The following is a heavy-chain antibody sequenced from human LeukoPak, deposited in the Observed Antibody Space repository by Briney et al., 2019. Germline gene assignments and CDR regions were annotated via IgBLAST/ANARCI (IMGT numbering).Heavy chain of an antibody. CDR3: AKDPLYQPSTLDY. CDR1: GFTFCSYP. J-gene: IGHJ4*02. V-gene: IGHV3-23*01. D-gene: IGHD2-2*02. Sequence: GGSLRLSCAASGFTFCSYPMGWVPRARGKGLEWVSAISGSGSSTYYGDSVKGRFTIPRDNSKNTLYLQMHSLRAEDTAVYYCAKDPLYQPSTLDYWGQGTLVTVSS. CDR2: ISGSGSST.